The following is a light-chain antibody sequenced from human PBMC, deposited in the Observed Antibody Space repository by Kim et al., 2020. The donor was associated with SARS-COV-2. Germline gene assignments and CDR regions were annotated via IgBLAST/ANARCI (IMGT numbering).Light chain of an antibody. CDR3: HSRDSSDNWF. CDR2: DLN. Sequence: SSELTQDPAVSVALGQTVRITCQGDSLRRYYANWYRQEPGQAPVLVIHDLNQRPSGIPDRFSGSSSGNTASLTITGAQAEDEADYYCHSRDSSDNWFFGGGTQLTVL. V-gene: IGLV3-19*01. CDR1: SLRRYY. J-gene: IGLJ2*01.